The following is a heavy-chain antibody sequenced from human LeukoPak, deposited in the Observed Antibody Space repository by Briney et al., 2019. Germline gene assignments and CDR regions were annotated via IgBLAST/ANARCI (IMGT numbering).Heavy chain of an antibody. D-gene: IGHD3-10*01. Sequence: GGSLRLSCAASGFTFSDYYMSWIRQAPGKGLEWVSYISSSGSTIYYADSVKGRFTISRDNAKNSLYLQMNSLRAEDAAVYYCARYGSGSYYNNYFDYWGQGTLVTVSS. CDR1: GFTFSDYY. CDR3: ARYGSGSYYNNYFDY. V-gene: IGHV3-11*01. CDR2: ISSSGSTI. J-gene: IGHJ4*02.